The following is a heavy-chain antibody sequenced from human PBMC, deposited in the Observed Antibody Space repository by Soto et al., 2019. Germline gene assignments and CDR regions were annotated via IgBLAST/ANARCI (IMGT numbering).Heavy chain of an antibody. CDR3: ARVGLGVGAMDIFDY. D-gene: IGHD5-18*01. V-gene: IGHV4-31*03. CDR2: IYYSGST. CDR1: GGSISSGGYY. Sequence: SETLSLTCTVSGGSISSGGYYWSWIRQHPGKGLEWIGYIYYSGSTYYNPSLKSRVTISVDTSKNQFSLKLSSVTAADTAVYYCARVGLGVGAMDIFDYWGQGTLVTVSS. J-gene: IGHJ4*02.